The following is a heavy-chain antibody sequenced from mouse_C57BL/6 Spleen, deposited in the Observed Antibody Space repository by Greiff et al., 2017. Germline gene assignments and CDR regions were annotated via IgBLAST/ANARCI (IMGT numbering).Heavy chain of an antibody. V-gene: IGHV1-64*01. CDR3: ARGRWLRYAMDY. Sequence: QVQLQQPGAELVKPGASVKLSCKASGYTFTSYWMHWVKQRPGQGLEWIGMIHPNSGSTNYNEKFKSQATLTVDKSSSTAYMQLSSLTSEDSAVYYCARGRWLRYAMDYWGQGTSVTVSS. J-gene: IGHJ4*01. CDR2: IHPNSGST. CDR1: GYTFTSYW. D-gene: IGHD2-2*01.